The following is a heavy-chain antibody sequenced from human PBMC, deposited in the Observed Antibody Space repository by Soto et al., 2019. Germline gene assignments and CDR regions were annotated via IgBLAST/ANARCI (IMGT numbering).Heavy chain of an antibody. D-gene: IGHD3-10*01. CDR2: ILSNGNT. V-gene: IGHV3-23*01. CDR3: AKSGGGEMVRGEG. CDR1: GFTFSIYA. J-gene: IGHJ4*02. Sequence: EVQLLESGGGLVQPGGSLRLSCAASGFTFSIYAMYWVRQAPGKGLEWVSTILSNGNTYYADSVKGRFTISRDNSKNTLDLQMNSLRADDTAMYYCAKSGGGEMVRGEGWGQGTLVTVSS.